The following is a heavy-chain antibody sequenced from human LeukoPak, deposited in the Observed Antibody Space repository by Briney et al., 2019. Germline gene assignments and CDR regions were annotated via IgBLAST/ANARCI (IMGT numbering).Heavy chain of an antibody. J-gene: IGHJ5*02. Sequence: GGSLRLSCAASGFTFSSYSMNWVRQAPGKGLEWVSYISRSSIIHYADSVKGRFTISRDNAKNSLYLQMNRLRDEDTAVYYCARSTEGDYGSGRPFDPWGQGTLVTVSS. CDR3: ARSTEGDYGSGRPFDP. CDR2: ISRSSII. V-gene: IGHV3-48*02. D-gene: IGHD3-10*01. CDR1: GFTFSSYS.